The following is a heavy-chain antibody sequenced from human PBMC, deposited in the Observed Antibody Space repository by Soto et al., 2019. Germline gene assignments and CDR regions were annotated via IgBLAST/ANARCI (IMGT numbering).Heavy chain of an antibody. CDR2: IYSGGST. CDR3: ARELTIFGVVIPDGAFDI. CDR1: GFTVSSNY. Sequence: GGSLRLSCAASGFTVSSNYMSWVRQAPGKGLEWVSVIYSGGSTYYADSVKGRFTISRDNSKNTLYLQMNSLRAEDTAVYYCARELTIFGVVIPDGAFDIWGQGTMVTVSS. D-gene: IGHD3-3*01. V-gene: IGHV3-66*01. J-gene: IGHJ3*02.